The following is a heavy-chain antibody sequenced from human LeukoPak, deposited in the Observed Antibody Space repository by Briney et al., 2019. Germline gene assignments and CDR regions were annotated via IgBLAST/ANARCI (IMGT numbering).Heavy chain of an antibody. Sequence: GGSLRLSCAASGFTFSNAWMSWVRQAPGKGLEWVGRIKSKNDGGTTDYAAPVKGRFTISRDDSKNTLYLQMNSLKTEDTAVYYCTPGGEMATFDYWGQGTLVTVSS. J-gene: IGHJ4*02. CDR3: TPGGEMATFDY. CDR2: IKSKNDGGTT. CDR1: GFTFSNAW. V-gene: IGHV3-15*01. D-gene: IGHD5-24*01.